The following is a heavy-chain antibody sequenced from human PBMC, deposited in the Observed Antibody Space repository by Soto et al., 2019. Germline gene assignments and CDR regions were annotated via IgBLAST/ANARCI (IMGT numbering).Heavy chain of an antibody. Sequence: ASVKVSCKASGYTFTSYGISWVRQAPGQGLEWMGWISAYNGNTNYAQKLQGRVTMTTDTSTSTAYMELRSLRSDDTAVYYCARHIVVVVAATNAFDIWGQGTMVTVSS. CDR2: ISAYNGNT. CDR3: ARHIVVVVAATNAFDI. D-gene: IGHD2-15*01. CDR1: GYTFTSYG. J-gene: IGHJ3*02. V-gene: IGHV1-18*01.